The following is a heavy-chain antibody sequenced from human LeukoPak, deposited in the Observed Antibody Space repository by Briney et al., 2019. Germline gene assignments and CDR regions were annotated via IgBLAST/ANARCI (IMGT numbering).Heavy chain of an antibody. J-gene: IGHJ4*02. CDR3: ARHPFATPFDY. D-gene: IGHD2-15*01. V-gene: IGHV4-59*08. CDR2: AYYSGHT. CDR1: GGSISDNY. Sequence: SETLSLTCTVSGGSISDNYWSWIRQPPGKGLEWIGYAYYSGHTNYNSSLKSRVTMSLDTSRSQFSLRLSSVTAADTAVYFCARHPFATPFDYWGPGTLVTVSS.